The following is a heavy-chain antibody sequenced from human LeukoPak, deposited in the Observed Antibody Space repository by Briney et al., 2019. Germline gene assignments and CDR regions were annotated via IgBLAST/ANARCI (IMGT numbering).Heavy chain of an antibody. D-gene: IGHD3-22*01. CDR2: ISSSGSTI. Sequence: GGSLRLSCAASGFTFSSYEMNWVRQAPGKGLEWVSYISSSGSTIYYADSVKGRFTISRDNAKNSLYLQMNSLRAEDTAVYYCARADSSGYYYPNYFDYWGQGTLVTVSS. CDR3: ARADSSGYYYPNYFDY. CDR1: GFTFSSYE. V-gene: IGHV3-48*03. J-gene: IGHJ4*02.